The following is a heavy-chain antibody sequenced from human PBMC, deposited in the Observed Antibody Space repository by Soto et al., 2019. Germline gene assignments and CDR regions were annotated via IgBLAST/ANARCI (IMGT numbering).Heavy chain of an antibody. CDR3: ARGSGYHNY. Sequence: ESVKICFKCSGYTLTNNWIAWVRQLPGKGLERMGIINPSDSYTRYIPSFQGQVTISADKAISTPYLQSSSLKDSDPAMYYSARGSGYHNYWGQGTLVSVSS. V-gene: IGHV5-51*01. CDR1: GYTLTNNW. J-gene: IGHJ4*02. D-gene: IGHD5-12*01. CDR2: INPSDSYT.